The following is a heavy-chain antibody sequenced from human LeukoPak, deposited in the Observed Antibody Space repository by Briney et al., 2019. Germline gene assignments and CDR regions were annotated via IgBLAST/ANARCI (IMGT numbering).Heavy chain of an antibody. D-gene: IGHD3-16*01. CDR1: GGSFSGYY. J-gene: IGHJ4*02. CDR3: ASLWGTRS. Sequence: KTSETLSLTCAVYGGSFSGYYWSWIRQPPGKGLEWIGEINHSGSTNYNPSLKRRVTISVDTSKNQFSLKLSSVTAADTAVYYCASLWGTRSWGQGTLVTVSS. V-gene: IGHV4-34*01. CDR2: INHSGST.